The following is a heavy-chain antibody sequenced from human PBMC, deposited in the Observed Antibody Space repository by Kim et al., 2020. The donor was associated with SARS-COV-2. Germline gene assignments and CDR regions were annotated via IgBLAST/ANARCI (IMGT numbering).Heavy chain of an antibody. Sequence: GGSLRLSCAASEFTFSRYWMHWVRQAPGKGLVWVSRINSEGSSTNYADSVKGRFTISRDNAKNTLYLQMNSLRAEDTAVYYCTRWPYSGTPKAMDVWGQGTTVTVSS. D-gene: IGHD1-26*01. CDR2: INSEGSST. CDR1: EFTFSRYW. J-gene: IGHJ6*02. CDR3: TRWPYSGTPKAMDV. V-gene: IGHV3-74*01.